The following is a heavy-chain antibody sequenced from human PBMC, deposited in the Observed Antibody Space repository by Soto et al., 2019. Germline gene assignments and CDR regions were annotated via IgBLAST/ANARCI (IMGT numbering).Heavy chain of an antibody. D-gene: IGHD5-18*01. Sequence: PSETLSLTCAVYGGSFSGYYWSWIRQPPGKGLEWIGEINHSGSTNYNPSLKSRVTISVDTSKNQFSLKLSSVTAADTAVYYCARGEDTAKGAHTHYYYYYGMDVWGQGTTVTVSS. CDR2: INHSGST. CDR1: GGSFSGYY. V-gene: IGHV4-34*01. J-gene: IGHJ6*02. CDR3: ARGEDTAKGAHTHYYYYYGMDV.